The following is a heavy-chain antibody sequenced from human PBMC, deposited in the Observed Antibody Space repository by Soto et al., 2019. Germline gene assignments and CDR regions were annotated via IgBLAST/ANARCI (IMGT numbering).Heavy chain of an antibody. V-gene: IGHV1-46*03. CDR1: GYTFTSYY. D-gene: IGHD3-9*01. J-gene: IGHJ4*02. Sequence: GASVKVSCKASGYTFTSYYMHWVRQAPGQGLEWMGIINPSGGSTSYAQKFQGRVTMTRDTSTSTVYMELSSLRSEDTAVYYCARGEHHYDILTGYYDYWGQGTLLTVSS. CDR2: INPSGGST. CDR3: ARGEHHYDILTGYYDY.